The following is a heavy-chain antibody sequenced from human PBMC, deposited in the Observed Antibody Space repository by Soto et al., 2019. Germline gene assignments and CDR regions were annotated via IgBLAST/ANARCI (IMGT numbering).Heavy chain of an antibody. Sequence: QVQLVQSGAEAKKPGSSVKGSCKASGGTFTDYAFSWVRQAPGQGLDWMGGIIPIFRSSNFAQKFQGRLTLFADASAGTAYMELSRLRSDDTAIYYCAKDVGFQQHLFVFDLWGQGTLVTVSS. V-gene: IGHV1-69*01. CDR3: AKDVGFQQHLFVFDL. CDR1: GGTFTDYA. CDR2: IIPIFRSS. J-gene: IGHJ4*02. D-gene: IGHD3-10*02.